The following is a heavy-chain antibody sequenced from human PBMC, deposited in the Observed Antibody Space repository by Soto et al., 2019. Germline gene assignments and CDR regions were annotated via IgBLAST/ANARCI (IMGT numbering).Heavy chain of an antibody. J-gene: IGHJ6*02. V-gene: IGHV3-30-3*01. CDR3: ARVRIFGVVHYYYYGMDV. CDR2: ISYDGSNK. CDR1: GFTFSSYA. Sequence: GGSLRLSCAASGFTFSSYAMHWVRQAPGKGLEWVAVISYDGSNKYYADSVKGRFTISRDNSKNTLYLQMNSLRAEDTAVYYCARVRIFGVVHYYYYGMDVWGQGTTVTVS. D-gene: IGHD3-3*01.